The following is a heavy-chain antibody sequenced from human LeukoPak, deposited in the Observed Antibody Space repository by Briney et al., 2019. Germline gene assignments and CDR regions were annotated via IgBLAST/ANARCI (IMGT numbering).Heavy chain of an antibody. V-gene: IGHV3-74*01. D-gene: IGHD3-16*01. CDR2: IRSEGRST. CDR3: ARVISDLLDFDFDY. Sequence: GGSLRLSCAASGFMFNNYWMHWVRQAPGKGLEWVSRIRSEGRSTSYADSVKGRFTISRDNAKSMLYLQMNTVRAEDSALYYCARVISDLLDFDFDYWGQGTLVTVSS. CDR1: GFMFNNYW. J-gene: IGHJ4*02.